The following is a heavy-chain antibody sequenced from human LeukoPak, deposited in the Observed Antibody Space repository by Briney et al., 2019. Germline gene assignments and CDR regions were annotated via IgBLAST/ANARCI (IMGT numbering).Heavy chain of an antibody. CDR2: ISSDGSNT. CDR1: GFTFNKYY. J-gene: IGHJ4*02. V-gene: IGHV3-74*01. CDR3: IRVPY. Sequence: GGSLRLSCAVSGFTFNKYYMHWVRQVPGKGLVWVSRISSDGSNTNYADSVKGRFTISRDNAKNTLYLQMNSLRAEDTAVYYCIRVPYWGQGALVTVSS.